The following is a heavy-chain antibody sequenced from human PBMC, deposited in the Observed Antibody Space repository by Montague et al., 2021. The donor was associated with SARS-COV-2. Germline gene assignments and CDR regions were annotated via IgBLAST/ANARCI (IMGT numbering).Heavy chain of an antibody. D-gene: IGHD6-13*01. CDR2: ISSSGSTI. V-gene: IGHV3-48*03. CDR3: ARVSSSWYMNPSYYFDY. J-gene: IGHJ4*02. Sequence: SLRLSCAASGFTFSSYEMNWVRQAPGKGLEWVSYISSSGSTIYYADSGKGRFTISRDNAKNSLYLQMNSLRAEDTAVYYCARVSSSWYMNPSYYFDYWGQGTLVTVSS. CDR1: GFTFSSYE.